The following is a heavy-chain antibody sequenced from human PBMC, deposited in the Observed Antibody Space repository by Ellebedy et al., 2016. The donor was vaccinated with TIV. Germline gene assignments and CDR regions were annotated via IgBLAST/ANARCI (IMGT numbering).Heavy chain of an antibody. V-gene: IGHV4-34*01. Sequence: SETLSLTCAVYGGSFSGYYWSWIRQPPGKGLEWIGEINHSGSTNYNPSLKSRVTISLDTSKNQFSLKLSSVTAADTAVYYCAGSGVLRFLEWLSFYGMDVWGQGTTVTVSS. CDR1: GGSFSGYY. J-gene: IGHJ6*02. CDR3: AGSGVLRFLEWLSFYGMDV. CDR2: INHSGST. D-gene: IGHD3-3*01.